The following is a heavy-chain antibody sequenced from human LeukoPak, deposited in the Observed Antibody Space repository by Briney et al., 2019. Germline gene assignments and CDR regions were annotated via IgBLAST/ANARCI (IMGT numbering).Heavy chain of an antibody. CDR3: ARAGVEWEHYYFDY. CDR2: IHHSGGT. J-gene: IGHJ4*02. D-gene: IGHD1-26*01. V-gene: IGHV4-4*02. Sequence: SETLSLTCAVSGGSISNDNWWGWVRQPPGKGLEWIGEIHHSGGTNYNTSLKSRVTISVDTSKNQFSLKLSSVTAADTAVYYCARAGVEWEHYYFDYWGQGTLVTVSS. CDR1: GGSISNDNW.